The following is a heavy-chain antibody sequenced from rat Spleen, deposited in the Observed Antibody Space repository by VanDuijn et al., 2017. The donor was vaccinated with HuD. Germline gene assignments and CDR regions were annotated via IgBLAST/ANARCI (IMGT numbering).Heavy chain of an antibody. D-gene: IGHD1-2*01. V-gene: IGHV5-22*01. CDR2: ISYEGSST. CDR3: ATHGTMAARSGYYFDY. J-gene: IGHJ2*01. CDR1: GFTFSDYY. Sequence: EVQLAESGGGLVQPGRSLKLSCAASGFTFSDYYMAWVRQAPKKGLEWVASISYEGSSTYYRDSVKGRFTISRVNSKSTLNLQMDSLRSEDTATYYSATHGTMAARSGYYFDYWGQGVVVTVSS.